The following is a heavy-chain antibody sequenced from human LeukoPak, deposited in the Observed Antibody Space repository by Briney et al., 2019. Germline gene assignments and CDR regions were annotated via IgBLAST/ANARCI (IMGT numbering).Heavy chain of an antibody. CDR2: IYYSGST. V-gene: IGHV4-61*05. CDR1: GGSISSSSYY. J-gene: IGHJ4*02. Sequence: SETLSLTCTVSGGSISSSSYYWSWIRQPPGKGLEWIGYIYYSGSTNYNPSLKSRVTISVDTSKNQFSLKLSSVTAADTAVYYCARAGGSYCSGGSCYPIFDYWGQGTLVTVSS. CDR3: ARAGGSYCSGGSCYPIFDY. D-gene: IGHD2-15*01.